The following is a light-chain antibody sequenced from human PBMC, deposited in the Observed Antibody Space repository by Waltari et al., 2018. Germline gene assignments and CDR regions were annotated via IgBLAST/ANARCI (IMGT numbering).Light chain of an antibody. CDR2: GAS. Sequence: EIVLTQSPGTLSLSPGERATLPCRASQSVSNNYLAWYQQKLGQAPRLFIYGASSRATGISDRFSGSGSGTDFTLTISRLEPEDFAVYYCQQYGSSPLTFGGGTKVEIK. J-gene: IGKJ4*01. CDR3: QQYGSSPLT. CDR1: QSVSNNY. V-gene: IGKV3-20*01.